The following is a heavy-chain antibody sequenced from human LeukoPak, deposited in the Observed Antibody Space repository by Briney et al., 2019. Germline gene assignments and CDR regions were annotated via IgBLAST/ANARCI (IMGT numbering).Heavy chain of an antibody. V-gene: IGHV5-51*01. D-gene: IGHD1-7*01. J-gene: IGHJ6*02. CDR1: GYSFTSYW. Sequence: GESLKISCKGSGYSFTSYWIGWVRQMPGKGLEWMGIIYPGDSDTRYSPSFQGQVTISADKSISTAYLQWSSLKASDTAMYYCARHRTTLRYYHGMDVWGQGTTVTVSS. CDR2: IYPGDSDT. CDR3: ARHRTTLRYYHGMDV.